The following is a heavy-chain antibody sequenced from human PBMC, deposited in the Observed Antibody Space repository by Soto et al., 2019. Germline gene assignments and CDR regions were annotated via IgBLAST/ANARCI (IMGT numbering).Heavy chain of an antibody. CDR2: IYYSGST. J-gene: IGHJ5*02. Sequence: QLQLQESGPGLVKPSETLSLTCTVSGGSMSSSSYYWGWIRQPPGKGLEWIGSIYYSGSTYYNPSLKSRVTISVDTSKNQFSLKLSSVTAADTAVYYCARHSPDYGEGWFDPWGQGTLVTVSS. D-gene: IGHD4-17*01. CDR1: GGSMSSSSYY. V-gene: IGHV4-39*01. CDR3: ARHSPDYGEGWFDP.